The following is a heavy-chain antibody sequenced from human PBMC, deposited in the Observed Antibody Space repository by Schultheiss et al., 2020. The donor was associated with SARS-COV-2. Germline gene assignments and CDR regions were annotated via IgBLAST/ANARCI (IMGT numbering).Heavy chain of an antibody. Sequence: SVKVSCKASGGTFSSYAISWVRQAPGQGLEWMGGIIPIFGTANYAQKFQGRVTITADESTSTAYMELRSLRSDDTAVYYCARVYPKIDCSGGSCYSDWFDPWGQGTLVTVSS. CDR2: IIPIFGTA. J-gene: IGHJ5*02. V-gene: IGHV1-69*13. CDR1: GGTFSSYA. CDR3: ARVYPKIDCSGGSCYSDWFDP. D-gene: IGHD2-15*01.